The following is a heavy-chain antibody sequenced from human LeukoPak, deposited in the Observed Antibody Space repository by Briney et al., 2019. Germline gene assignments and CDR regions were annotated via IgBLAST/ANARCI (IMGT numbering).Heavy chain of an antibody. D-gene: IGHD3-16*01. CDR2: IYSGGSAT. Sequence: GGSLRLSCAASGFTFNTAWMHWVRQAPGKGLVWVSRIYSGGSATTYADFVKGRFTISRDNAKNTLYLQMNSLRIEDTAVYYCATDSGHSFSYWGQGTKVTVSA. V-gene: IGHV3-74*03. CDR3: ATDSGHSFSY. J-gene: IGHJ3*01. CDR1: GFTFNTAW.